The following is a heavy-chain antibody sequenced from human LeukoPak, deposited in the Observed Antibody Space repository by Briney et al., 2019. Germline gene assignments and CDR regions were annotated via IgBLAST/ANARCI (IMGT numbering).Heavy chain of an antibody. CDR3: ARPHTTNWPNDAFDL. Sequence: GGTVSLSCAASGFTFNDFNRIWVAQAQGMGRKWLINPTNTGRTVHYVDSVKGRFTISRDNAKNSLYLQMNSLTTDDTAIYYCARPHTTNWPNDAFDLWGQGTLVTVSS. V-gene: IGHV3-48*01. CDR1: GFTFNDFN. CDR2: PTNTGRTV. J-gene: IGHJ3*01. D-gene: IGHD1-14*01.